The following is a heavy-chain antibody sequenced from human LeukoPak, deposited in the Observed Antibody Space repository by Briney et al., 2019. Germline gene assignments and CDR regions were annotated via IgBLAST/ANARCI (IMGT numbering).Heavy chain of an antibody. J-gene: IGHJ4*02. CDR3: ARDLDWAFDY. V-gene: IGHV3-48*02. CDR2: INRDATFT. CDR1: GFTFSSYS. D-gene: IGHD3/OR15-3a*01. Sequence: GGSLRLSCAASGFTFSSYSMNWVRQAPGKGLEFVAHINRDATFTSYADPVRGRFTISRDNADNSLFLQMSSLRDGDTAVYYCARDLDWAFDYWGQGTLVAVSS.